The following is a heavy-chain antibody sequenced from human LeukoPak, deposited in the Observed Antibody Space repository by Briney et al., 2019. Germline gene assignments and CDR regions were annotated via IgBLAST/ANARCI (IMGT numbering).Heavy chain of an antibody. V-gene: IGHV3-7*01. Sequence: GGSLRLSSVGSGFTFGWYWMSWVRQAPGKGLEWVANIKMDGSEDYYLDSVKGRFTISRDNARHSVCLQMSSLRAEDTAVYYCVRTPPTLGYCTETSCPFDHWGQGALVSVSS. J-gene: IGHJ4*02. D-gene: IGHD2-8*02. CDR2: IKMDGSED. CDR1: GFTFGWYW. CDR3: VRTPPTLGYCTETSCPFDH.